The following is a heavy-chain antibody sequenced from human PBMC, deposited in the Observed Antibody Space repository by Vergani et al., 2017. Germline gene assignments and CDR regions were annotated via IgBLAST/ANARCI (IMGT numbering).Heavy chain of an antibody. CDR2: IIPIFGTA. V-gene: IGHV1-69*01. Sequence: QVQLVQSGAEVKKPGSSVQVSCKASGGTFSSYAISWVRQAPGQGLEWMGGIIPIFGTANYAQKFQGRVTITADESTSTAYMELSSLRSEDTAVYYCARLDYDSSGYRGDAFDIWGQGTMVTVSS. CDR1: GGTFSSYA. D-gene: IGHD3-22*01. CDR3: ARLDYDSSGYRGDAFDI. J-gene: IGHJ3*02.